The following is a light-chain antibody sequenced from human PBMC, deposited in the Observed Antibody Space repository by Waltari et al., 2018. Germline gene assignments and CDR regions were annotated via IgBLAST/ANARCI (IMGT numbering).Light chain of an antibody. Sequence: DIVMTTSPATLSVTPGERAPLSCRASQSVSSNLAWYQQKPGQAPRLLIYGASTRATGIPARFSGSGSGTEFTLTISSLQSEDFAVYYCQQYNNWPLTFGGGTKVEIK. CDR3: QQYNNWPLT. CDR1: QSVSSN. CDR2: GAS. J-gene: IGKJ4*01. V-gene: IGKV3-15*01.